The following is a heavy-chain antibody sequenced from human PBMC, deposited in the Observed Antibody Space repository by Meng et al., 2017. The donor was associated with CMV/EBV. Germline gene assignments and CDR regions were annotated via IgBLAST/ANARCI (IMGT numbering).Heavy chain of an antibody. CDR1: GFPFSILW. Sequence: GGPLRLPCAASGFPFSILWMSWVRQAPGKGLEWVANIKQDGSEKYYADSVKGRFTISRDNAKNSLYLKMNSLRAEETAVYYCERVGRTSQTKIVVVPKGSGAFDIWGQGTMVTVSS. CDR2: IKQDGSEK. CDR3: ERVGRTSQTKIVVVPKGSGAFDI. V-gene: IGHV3-7*01. D-gene: IGHD3-22*01. J-gene: IGHJ3*02.